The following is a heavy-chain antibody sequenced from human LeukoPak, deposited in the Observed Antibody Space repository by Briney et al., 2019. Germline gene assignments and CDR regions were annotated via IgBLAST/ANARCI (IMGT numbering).Heavy chain of an antibody. D-gene: IGHD4-17*01. J-gene: IGHJ4*02. CDR2: IYHSGST. Sequence: SETLSLTCAVSGYSISSGYYWGWIRQPPGKGLEWIGSIYHSGSTYYNPSLKSRVTISVDTSKNQFSLKLSSVTAADTAVYYCARHSFISYGPCFDYWGQGTLVTVSS. CDR3: ARHSFISYGPCFDY. V-gene: IGHV4-38-2*01. CDR1: GYSISSGYY.